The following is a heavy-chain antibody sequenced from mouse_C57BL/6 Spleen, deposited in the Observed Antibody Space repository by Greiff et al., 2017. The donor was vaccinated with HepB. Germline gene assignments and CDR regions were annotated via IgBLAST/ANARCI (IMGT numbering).Heavy chain of an antibody. CDR2: IDPSDSET. Sequence: QVQLQQPGAELVRPGSSVKLSCKASGYTFTSYWMHWVKQRPIQGLEWIGNIDPSDSETHYNQKFKDKATLTVDKSSSTAYMQLSSLTSEDSAVYYCARGLGRGVGFDYWGQGTTLTVSS. J-gene: IGHJ2*01. CDR3: ARGLGRGVGFDY. CDR1: GYTFTSYW. D-gene: IGHD4-1*01. V-gene: IGHV1-52*01.